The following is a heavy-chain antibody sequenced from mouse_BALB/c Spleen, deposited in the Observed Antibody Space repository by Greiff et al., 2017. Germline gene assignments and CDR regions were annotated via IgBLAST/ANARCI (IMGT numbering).Heavy chain of an antibody. CDR2: ISSGGSYT. CDR1: GFTFSSYA. CDR3: ARDGMDY. Sequence: EVNVVESGGGLVKPGGSLKLSCAASGFTFSSYAMSWVRQSPEKRLEWVAEISSGGSYTYYPDTVTGRFTISRDNAKNTLYLEMSSLRSEDTAMYYCARDGMDYWGQGTSVTVSS. J-gene: IGHJ4*01. V-gene: IGHV5-9-4*01.